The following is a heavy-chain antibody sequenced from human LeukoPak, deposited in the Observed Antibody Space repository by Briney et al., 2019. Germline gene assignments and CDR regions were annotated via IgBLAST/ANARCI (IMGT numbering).Heavy chain of an antibody. CDR2: IYTSGST. J-gene: IGHJ6*03. Sequence: TSSQTLSLTCTVSGGSISSGNYYWSWIRQPAGKGLEWIGRIYTSGSTNYNPSLKSRVTISVDTSKNQFSLKLSSVTAADTAVYYCARSERHYYYYYMDVWGKGTTVTVSS. V-gene: IGHV4-61*02. CDR3: ARSERHYYYYYMDV. CDR1: GGSISSGNYY.